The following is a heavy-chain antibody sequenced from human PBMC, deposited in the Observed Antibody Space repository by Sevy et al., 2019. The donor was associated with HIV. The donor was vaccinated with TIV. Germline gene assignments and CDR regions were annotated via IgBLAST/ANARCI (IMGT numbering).Heavy chain of an antibody. V-gene: IGHV5-51*01. CDR1: GYSFTTYW. CDR3: ARAGKPSYYYDSFNYYYYMDV. D-gene: IGHD3-22*01. J-gene: IGHJ6*03. Sequence: GESLKISCKGSGYSFTTYWIGWVRQMPGKGLEWMGIISPGDSDTRYSPSFQGQVTISADKSISTAYLQWISLKASDTAMYYFARAGKPSYYYDSFNYYYYMDVWGKGTTVTVSS. CDR2: ISPGDSDT.